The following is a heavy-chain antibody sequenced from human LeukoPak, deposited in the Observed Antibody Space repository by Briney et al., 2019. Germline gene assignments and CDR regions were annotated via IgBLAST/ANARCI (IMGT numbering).Heavy chain of an antibody. J-gene: IGHJ5*02. V-gene: IGHV5-51*01. D-gene: IGHD5-12*01. CDR1: GYSFTSYW. CDR3: ARQDSSGYDLNVNWFDP. CDR2: IYPGDSDT. Sequence: GESLKISCKGSGYSFTSYWIGWVRQLPGKGLEWMGIIYPGDSDTRYSPSFQGQVTISADKSISTAYLQWSSLKASDTAMYYCARQDSSGYDLNVNWFDPWGQGTLVTVSS.